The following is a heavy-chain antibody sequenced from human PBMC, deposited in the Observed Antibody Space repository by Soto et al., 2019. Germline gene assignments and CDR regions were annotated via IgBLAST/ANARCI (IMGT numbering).Heavy chain of an antibody. J-gene: IGHJ4*02. D-gene: IGHD6-6*01. V-gene: IGHV1-18*01. CDR2: ISAYNGNT. CDR1: GYTFTRYG. Sequence: QVQLVQSGDEVKKPGASVKVSCKASGYTFTRYGISWVRQAPGQGLEWMGWISAYNGNTNYAQKLQGRVTMTTDTSTSTAYTELRSLRSDDTAVYYCATARYSSSDLDYWGQGTLVTLSS. CDR3: ATARYSSSDLDY.